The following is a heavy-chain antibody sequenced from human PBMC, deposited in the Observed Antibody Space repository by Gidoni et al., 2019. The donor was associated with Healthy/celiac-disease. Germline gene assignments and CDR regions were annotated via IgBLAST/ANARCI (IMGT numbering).Heavy chain of an antibody. J-gene: IGHJ4*02. V-gene: IGHV3-33*01. CDR1: GFTFSSYG. CDR3: ARDYYDSSGYYHAFFDY. CDR2: IWYDGSNK. Sequence: QVQLVESGGGVVQPGRSLRLSCAASGFTFSSYGMHWVRQAPGKGLEWVAVIWYDGSNKYYADSVKGRFTISRDNSKNTLYLQMNSLRAEDTAVYYCARDYYDSSGYYHAFFDYWGQGTLVTVSS. D-gene: IGHD3-22*01.